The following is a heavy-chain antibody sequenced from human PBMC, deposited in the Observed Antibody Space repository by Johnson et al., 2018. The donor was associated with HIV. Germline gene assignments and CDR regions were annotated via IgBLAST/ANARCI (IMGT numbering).Heavy chain of an antibody. CDR1: GFTFSSNP. D-gene: IGHD5-12*01. CDR2: MSFDGTNK. CDR3: ARDQRGDIIPTTYDAFDI. J-gene: IGHJ3*02. Sequence: QVQLVESGGGVVQPGRSLRLSCAASGFTFSSNPMHWVRQAPGKGLEWVAVMSFDGTNKYSADSVKGRFTISRDNSKNTLYLQMNSLRAEDTAVYYCARDQRGDIIPTTYDAFDIWGQGTMVTVSS. V-gene: IGHV3-30-3*01.